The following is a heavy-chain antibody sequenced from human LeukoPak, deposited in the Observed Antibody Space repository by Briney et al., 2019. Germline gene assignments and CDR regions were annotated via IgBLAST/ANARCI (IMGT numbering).Heavy chain of an antibody. Sequence: SVKVSCKASGGTFRSYGISWVRQAPGQGLEWMGGIIPIFGTANYAQKFQGRVTITTDESTSTAYMELSSLRSEDTAVYYCAREGGRDYDILTGYLYYFDYWGQGTLVTVSS. CDR1: GGTFRSYG. J-gene: IGHJ4*02. CDR2: IIPIFGTA. V-gene: IGHV1-69*05. D-gene: IGHD3-9*01. CDR3: AREGGRDYDILTGYLYYFDY.